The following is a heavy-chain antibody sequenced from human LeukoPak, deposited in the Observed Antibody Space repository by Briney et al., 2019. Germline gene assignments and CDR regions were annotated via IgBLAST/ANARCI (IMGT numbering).Heavy chain of an antibody. Sequence: GGSLRLSCAASGFTFISYAMSWVRHAPRKGREWVSAIIGSGGSTCYADSVKGRFPISRDNSKNTLYLQMNSLRAEDTAVYYCAKDGSSSWFFDYWGQGTLVTVSS. D-gene: IGHD6-13*01. CDR1: GFTFISYA. J-gene: IGHJ4*02. CDR3: AKDGSSSWFFDY. V-gene: IGHV3-23*01. CDR2: IIGSGGST.